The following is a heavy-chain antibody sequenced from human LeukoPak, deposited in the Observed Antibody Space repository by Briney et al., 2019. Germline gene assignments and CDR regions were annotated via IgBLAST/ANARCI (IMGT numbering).Heavy chain of an antibody. Sequence: GGSLRLSCAASGFTFSDYYMSWIRQAPGKGLEWVSYISSSSSYTNYADSVKGRFTISRDNAKNSLYLQMNSLRAEDTAVYYCARDRQDYGGYEGPWYFDLWGRGTLVTVSS. D-gene: IGHD4-17*01. J-gene: IGHJ2*01. CDR1: GFTFSDYY. V-gene: IGHV3-11*06. CDR3: ARDRQDYGGYEGPWYFDL. CDR2: ISSSSSYT.